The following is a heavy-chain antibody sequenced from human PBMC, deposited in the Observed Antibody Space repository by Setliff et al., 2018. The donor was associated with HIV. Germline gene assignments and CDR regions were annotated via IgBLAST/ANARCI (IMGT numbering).Heavy chain of an antibody. CDR3: ARDFTDHPYYYMGV. J-gene: IGHJ6*03. CDR1: GGSISGYY. V-gene: IGHV4-34*01. D-gene: IGHD2-8*02. CDR2: INHSGST. Sequence: SETLSLTCAVYGGSISGYYWSWIRQPPGKGLEWIGEINHSGSTNCNPSLKSRVTISVDTSKNQFSLKLSSVTAADTAIYYCARDFTDHPYYYMGVWGKGTTVTVSS.